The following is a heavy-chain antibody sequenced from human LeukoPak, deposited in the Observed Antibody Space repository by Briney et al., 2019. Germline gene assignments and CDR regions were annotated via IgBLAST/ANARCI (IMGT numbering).Heavy chain of an antibody. CDR3: AREKLGVAVAGIGDLDY. J-gene: IGHJ4*02. Sequence: AGGSLRLSCAASGFTFSSYWMSWVRQAPGKGLEWVANIKQDGSERYYVDSVKGRFTISRDNAKNSLYLQMNSLRAEDTAVYYCAREKLGVAVAGIGDLDYWGQGTLVTVS. V-gene: IGHV3-7*01. D-gene: IGHD6-19*01. CDR1: GFTFSSYW. CDR2: IKQDGSER.